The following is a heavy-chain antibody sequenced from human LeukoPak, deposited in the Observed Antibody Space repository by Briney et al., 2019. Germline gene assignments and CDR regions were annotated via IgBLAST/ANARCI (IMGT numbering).Heavy chain of an antibody. V-gene: IGHV4-59*08. J-gene: IGHJ4*02. CDR1: GGSISGYY. CDR2: IYSSGST. Sequence: SETLSLTCTVSGGSISGYYWSWIRQPPGKGLEWIGYIYSSGSTNYNPSLKSRVTISVDTSKNQFSLNLNSVTAADTAVYYCARHRGGRFSESYCDYWAREPWSPSPQ. CDR3: ARHRGGRFSESYCDY. D-gene: IGHD1-26*01.